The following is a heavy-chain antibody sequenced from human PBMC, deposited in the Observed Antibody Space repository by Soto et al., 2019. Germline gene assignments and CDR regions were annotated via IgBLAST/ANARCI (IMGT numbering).Heavy chain of an antibody. CDR3: AKYSTTTRDPGGAHFDY. V-gene: IGHV3-23*01. CDR1: GFTFSSYA. Sequence: GGSLRLSCAASGFTFSSYAMSWVRQAPGKGLEWVSAISGSGGSTYYADSVKGRFTISRDNSKNTLYLQMNSLRAEDTAVYYCAKYSTTTRDPGGAHFDYWGQGTLVTVSS. D-gene: IGHD1-26*01. CDR2: ISGSGGST. J-gene: IGHJ4*02.